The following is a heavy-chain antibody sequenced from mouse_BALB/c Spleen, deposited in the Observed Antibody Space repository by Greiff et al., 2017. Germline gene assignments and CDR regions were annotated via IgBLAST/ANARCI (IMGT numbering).Heavy chain of an antibody. Sequence: DVQLVESGGGLVQPGGSLKLSCAASGFTFSSYTMSWVRQTPEKRLEWVAYISNGGGSTYYPATVKGRFTISRDNAKNTLYLQMSSLKSEDTAMYYCARNGGMWFFDGGGAGTTVTVSS. V-gene: IGHV5-12-2*01. CDR2: ISNGGGST. CDR3: ARNGGMWFFDG. J-gene: IGHJ1*01. CDR1: GFTFSSYT.